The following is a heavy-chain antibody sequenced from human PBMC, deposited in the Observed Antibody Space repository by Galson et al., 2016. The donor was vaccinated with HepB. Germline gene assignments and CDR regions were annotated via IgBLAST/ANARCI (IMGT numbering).Heavy chain of an antibody. D-gene: IGHD3-10*01. J-gene: IGHJ4*02. CDR3: ARVDGFGEPLYFDY. V-gene: IGHV3-30*04. Sequence: SLRLSCAASGSTFSSYAMHWVRQAPGKGLEWVAVISYDGTNKYYADSVKGRFTISRDNSKNTLYLQMNSLRAEDTAVYYCARVDGFGEPLYFDYWGQGTLVTVSS. CDR1: GSTFSSYA. CDR2: ISYDGTNK.